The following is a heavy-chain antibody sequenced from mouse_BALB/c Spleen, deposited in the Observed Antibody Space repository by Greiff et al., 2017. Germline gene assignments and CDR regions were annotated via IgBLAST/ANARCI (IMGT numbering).Heavy chain of an antibody. CDR1: GYTFTSYW. J-gene: IGHJ4*01. CDR2: INPSTGYT. V-gene: IGHV1S26*01. D-gene: IGHD1-1*01. CDR3: AFHYYGSPYAMDY. Sequence: VQLQQSGPELVKPGASVKMSCKASGYTFTSYWMHWVKQRPGQGLEWIGYINPSTGYTEYNQKFKDKATLTADKSSSTAYMQLSSLTSEDSAVYYCAFHYYGSPYAMDYWGQGTSVTVSS.